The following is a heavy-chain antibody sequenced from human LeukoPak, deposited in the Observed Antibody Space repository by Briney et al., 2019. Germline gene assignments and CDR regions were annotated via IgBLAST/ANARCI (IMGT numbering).Heavy chain of an antibody. CDR2: ISIDGNGK. V-gene: IGHV3-30*04. D-gene: IGHD2-2*01. CDR1: TVTFSDPV. CDR3: AKEVRTSGRAGIFGY. J-gene: IGHJ4*02. Sequence: GGSLRVSCVPSTVTFSDPVMHWVRQAPGKGLEWVSAISIDGNGKFYADSVRGRITISRDNSKTTLYLEMNSLSAEDTAVYYCAKEVRTSGRAGIFGYWGQGTLVTVSS.